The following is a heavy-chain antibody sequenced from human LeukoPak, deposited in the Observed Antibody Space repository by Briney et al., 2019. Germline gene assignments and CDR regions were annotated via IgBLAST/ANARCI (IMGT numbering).Heavy chain of an antibody. V-gene: IGHV1-69*13. Sequence: PGASVKVSCKASGGTFSSYAISWVRQAPGQGLEWMGGIIPIFGTANYAQKFQGRVTITADESTSTAYMELSSLRSEDTAVYYCARVDYYDSSVSWFDPWGQGTLVTVSS. CDR3: ARVDYYDSSVSWFDP. CDR2: IIPIFGTA. D-gene: IGHD3-22*01. CDR1: GGTFSSYA. J-gene: IGHJ5*02.